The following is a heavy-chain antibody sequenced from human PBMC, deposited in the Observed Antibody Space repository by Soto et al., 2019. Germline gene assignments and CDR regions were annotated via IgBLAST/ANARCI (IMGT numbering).Heavy chain of an antibody. D-gene: IGHD4-4*01. Sequence: QVQLEESGGGVVQPGRSLRLSCAASGFTFSSYAMYWVRQAPGKGLEWVAVISYDGNNKYYADSVKGRFTISRDNSKNTQHLQMKSLTAEDTALYYCARDRSTLTYYLYGMDVWGQGTTVTVSS. V-gene: IGHV3-30-3*01. CDR3: ARDRSTLTYYLYGMDV. CDR2: ISYDGNNK. J-gene: IGHJ6*02. CDR1: GFTFSSYA.